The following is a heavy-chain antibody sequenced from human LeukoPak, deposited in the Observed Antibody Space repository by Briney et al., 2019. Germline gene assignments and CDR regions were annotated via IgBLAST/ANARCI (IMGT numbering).Heavy chain of an antibody. Sequence: GGSLRLSCAASGFTFSSYSMNWVRQAPGKGLEWASYISSSSSTIYYADSVKGRFTISRDNAKNSLYLQMNSLRAEDTAVYYCARVGYSSSAGVDYWGQGTLVTVSS. J-gene: IGHJ4*02. D-gene: IGHD6-6*01. CDR3: ARVGYSSSAGVDY. CDR2: ISSSSSTI. V-gene: IGHV3-48*04. CDR1: GFTFSSYS.